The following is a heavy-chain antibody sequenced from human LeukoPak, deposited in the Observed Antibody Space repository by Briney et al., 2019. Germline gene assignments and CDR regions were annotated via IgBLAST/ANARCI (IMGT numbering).Heavy chain of an antibody. CDR1: GYTFTSYG. V-gene: IGHV1-69*13. CDR3: ARVPGAAAGTFPWGYYYYYGMDV. CDR2: IIPIFGTA. J-gene: IGHJ6*02. Sequence: SVKVSCKASGYTFTSYGISWVRQAPGQGLEWMGGIIPIFGTANYAQKFQGRVTITADESTSTAYMELSSLRSEDTAVYYCARVPGAAAGTFPWGYYYYYGMDVWGQGTTVTVSS. D-gene: IGHD6-13*01.